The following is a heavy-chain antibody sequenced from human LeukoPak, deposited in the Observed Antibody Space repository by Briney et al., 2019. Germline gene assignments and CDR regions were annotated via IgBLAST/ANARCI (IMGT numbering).Heavy chain of an antibody. CDR1: GFTFSSYG. CDR2: IWYDGSNK. Sequence: GRSLRLSCAASGFTFSSYGMHWVRQAPGKGLEWVAVIWYDGSNKYYADSVKGRFTISRDNSKNTLYLQMNSLRAEDTAVYYCARVISASRNGGYYYYMDVWGKGTTVTVSS. D-gene: IGHD2-8*01. V-gene: IGHV3-33*01. CDR3: ARVISASRNGGYYYYMDV. J-gene: IGHJ6*03.